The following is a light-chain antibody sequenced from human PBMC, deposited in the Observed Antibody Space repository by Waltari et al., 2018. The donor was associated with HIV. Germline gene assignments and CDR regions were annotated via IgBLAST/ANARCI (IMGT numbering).Light chain of an antibody. Sequence: QSALTQPASVSGSPGQSITISCSGTSSAGRSSNFVFWYQQHPGKAPKLIIYEVNNRPSGVSNRFSGSNSGNTASLTISGLQAEDEAEYYCNSFTSNNTYVFGTGTTVTVL. J-gene: IGLJ1*01. CDR2: EVN. CDR1: SSAGRSSNF. CDR3: NSFTSNNTYV. V-gene: IGLV2-14*01.